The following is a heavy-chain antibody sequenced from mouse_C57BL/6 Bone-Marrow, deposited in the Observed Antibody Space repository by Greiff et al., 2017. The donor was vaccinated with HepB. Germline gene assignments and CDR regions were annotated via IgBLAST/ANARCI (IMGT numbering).Heavy chain of an antibody. Sequence: LVESGAELARPGASVKLSCKASGYTFTSYGIRWVKQRTGQGLEWIGEIYPRSGNTYYNEKFKGKATLTADKSSSTAYMELRSLTSEDSAVYCCARYDYGRYYAMDFWGQGTSVTVSS. J-gene: IGHJ4*01. CDR3: ARYDYGRYYAMDF. D-gene: IGHD1-1*02. CDR1: GYTFTSYG. CDR2: IYPRSGNT. V-gene: IGHV1-81*01.